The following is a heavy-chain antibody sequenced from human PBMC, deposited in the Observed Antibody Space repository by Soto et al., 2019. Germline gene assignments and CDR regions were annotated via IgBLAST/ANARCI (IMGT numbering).Heavy chain of an antibody. CDR2: IKQDGSEK. D-gene: IGHD2-21*02. J-gene: IGHJ4*01. CDR3: ARGGTVVTPGDY. Sequence: EVQLVESGGGLVQPGGSLRLSCAASGFTFSTYWMTWVRQAPGKGLEWVANIKQDGSEKYYVDSVKSRFTISRDNAKNSLDLQMNSLRVEDTAVYYCARGGTVVTPGDYWGHGTLVTVSS. V-gene: IGHV3-7*01. CDR1: GFTFSTYW.